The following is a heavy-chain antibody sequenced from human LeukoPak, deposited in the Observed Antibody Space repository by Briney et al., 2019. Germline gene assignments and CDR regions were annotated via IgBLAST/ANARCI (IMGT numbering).Heavy chain of an antibody. CDR2: ISSSSSTI. Sequence: PGGSLRLSCAASGFTFSSYSMNWVRQAPGKGLGWVSYISSSSSTIYYADSVKGRFTISRDNYKNTLYLQMSSLRAEDTAVYYCAKGSVNGAYDIWGQGTMVTVSS. D-gene: IGHD2-8*01. J-gene: IGHJ3*02. CDR1: GFTFSSYS. V-gene: IGHV3-48*01. CDR3: AKGSVNGAYDI.